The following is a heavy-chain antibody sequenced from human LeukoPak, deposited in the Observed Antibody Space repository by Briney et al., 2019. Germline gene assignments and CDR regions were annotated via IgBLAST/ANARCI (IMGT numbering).Heavy chain of an antibody. Sequence: SETLSLTCAVYGGSFSGYYWSWIRQPPGKGPEWIGEINHSGSTNYNPSLKSRVTISVDTSKNQFSLKLSSVTAADTAVYYCASRSGWYVPPWGQGTLVTVSS. V-gene: IGHV4-34*01. J-gene: IGHJ5*02. CDR2: INHSGST. CDR1: GGSFSGYY. CDR3: ASRSGWYVPP. D-gene: IGHD6-19*01.